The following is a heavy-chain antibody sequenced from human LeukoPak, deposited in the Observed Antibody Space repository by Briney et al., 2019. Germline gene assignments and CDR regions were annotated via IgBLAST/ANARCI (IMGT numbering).Heavy chain of an antibody. CDR3: ARPPVLYSSSSAFDI. V-gene: IGHV4-39*01. D-gene: IGHD6-6*01. Sequence: PSGTLSLTCTVSGGSISSSSYYWGWIRQPPRKGLEWIGSIYYSGSTYYNPSLKSRVTISVDTSKNQFSLKLSSVTAADTAVYYCARPPVLYSSSSAFDIWGQGTMVTVSS. J-gene: IGHJ3*02. CDR2: IYYSGST. CDR1: GGSISSSSYY.